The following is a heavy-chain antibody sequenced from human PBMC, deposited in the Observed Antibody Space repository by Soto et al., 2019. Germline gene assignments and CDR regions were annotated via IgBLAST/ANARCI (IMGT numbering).Heavy chain of an antibody. CDR3: ARDYGAARDH. Sequence: QVHLVQSGAEVKKPGASVKVSCKTSGYTFTNFGISWVRQAPGQGLEWLGWISGYNGNSKYAQKFQGRVTMTTDTSTSTGYLELRSLRSDDSAVYYCARDYGAARDHWGQGTLVTVSS. D-gene: IGHD4-17*01. V-gene: IGHV1-18*01. CDR1: GYTFTNFG. J-gene: IGHJ4*02. CDR2: ISGYNGNS.